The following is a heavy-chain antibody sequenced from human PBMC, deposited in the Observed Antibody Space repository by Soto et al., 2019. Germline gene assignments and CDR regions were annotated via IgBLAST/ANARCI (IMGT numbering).Heavy chain of an antibody. CDR3: ARDLEYCSGGNCYDTGSDY. J-gene: IGHJ4*02. CDR2: ISSGSTTI. Sequence: EVQVVESGGGLVRPGGSLRLSCVASGFSFSSYTMHWVRQAPGRGLEWVSVISSGSTTISYADSVKGRFTVSRDNAKNSLYLQMNSMRVEDTAVYYCARDLEYCSGGNCYDTGSDYWGQGTLVTVSS. D-gene: IGHD2-15*01. CDR1: GFSFSSYT. V-gene: IGHV3-48*01.